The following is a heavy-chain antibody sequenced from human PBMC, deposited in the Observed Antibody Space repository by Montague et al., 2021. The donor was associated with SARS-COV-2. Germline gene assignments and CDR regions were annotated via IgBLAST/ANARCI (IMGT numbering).Heavy chain of an antibody. V-gene: IGHV4-39*07. CDR1: GASITRTTYY. D-gene: IGHD6-13*01. CDR2: IYYSGST. CDR3: TREPPYSSNLASFDY. J-gene: IGHJ4*02. Sequence: SETRSLTCAVSGASITRTTYYWGWIRQPPGKGLEWIGSIYYSGSTHYNPSLKSRVTMSLDTSKNQFSLNLTSVTAADTAVYYCTREPPYSSNLASFDYWGQGALVSVSS.